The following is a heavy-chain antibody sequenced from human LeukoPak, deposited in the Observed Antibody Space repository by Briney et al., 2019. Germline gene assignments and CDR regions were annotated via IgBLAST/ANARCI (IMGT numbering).Heavy chain of an antibody. V-gene: IGHV4-34*01. D-gene: IGHD4-17*01. J-gene: IGHJ5*02. CDR1: GGSFSGYY. CDR2: INHNGST. Sequence: SETLSLTCAVYGGSFSGYYWSWIRQPPGKGLEWIGEINHNGSTNYNPSLKSRVTISVDTSKNQFSLKLSSVTAADTAVYYCAMTTVTTDNWFDPWGQGTLVTVSS. CDR3: AMTTVTTDNWFDP.